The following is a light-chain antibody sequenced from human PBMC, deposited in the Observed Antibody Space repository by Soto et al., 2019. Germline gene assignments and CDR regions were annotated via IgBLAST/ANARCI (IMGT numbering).Light chain of an antibody. CDR3: QHYDNSAALT. CDR1: QTVSSSC. J-gene: IGKJ4*01. V-gene: IGKV3-20*01. Sequence: EIVLTQSPGTLSLSPGESATLFCRASQTVSSSCLAWYQQKPGQAPRLLIYGVSGRATGIPDRFSGSGSGTDFTLTISRLQPEDFAVYYCQHYDNSAALTFGGGTNVEIK. CDR2: GVS.